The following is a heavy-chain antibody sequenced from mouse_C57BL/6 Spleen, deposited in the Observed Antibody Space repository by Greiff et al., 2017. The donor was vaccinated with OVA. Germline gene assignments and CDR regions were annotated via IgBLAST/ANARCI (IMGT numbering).Heavy chain of an antibody. D-gene: IGHD2-4*01. J-gene: IGHJ4*01. CDR2: FHPYNDDT. V-gene: IGHV1-47*01. CDR3: ARGAYDYGSYYYAMDY. Sequence: QVQLQQSGAELVKPGASVKMSCKASGYTFTTYPIEWMKQNHGKSLEWIGNFHPYNDDTKYNEKFKGKATLTVEKSSSTVYLELSRLTSDDSAVYYCARGAYDYGSYYYAMDYWGQGTSVTVSS. CDR1: GYTFTTYP.